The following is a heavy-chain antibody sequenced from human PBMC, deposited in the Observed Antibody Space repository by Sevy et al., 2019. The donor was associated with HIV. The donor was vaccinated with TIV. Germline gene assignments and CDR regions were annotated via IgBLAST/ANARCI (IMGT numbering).Heavy chain of an antibody. CDR3: AHYSPYAHTYWYFDL. J-gene: IGHJ2*01. D-gene: IGHD4-4*01. V-gene: IGHV2-5*02. CDR1: GFSLSTSGVG. CDR2: IYWDDDK. Sequence: SGPTLVKPTQTRTLTCTFSGFSLSTSGVGVGWIRQPPGKALEWLALIYWDDDKRYSPSLKSRLTITKDTSKNQVVLTMTNMDPVDTATYYCAHYSPYAHTYWYFDLWGRGTLVTVSS.